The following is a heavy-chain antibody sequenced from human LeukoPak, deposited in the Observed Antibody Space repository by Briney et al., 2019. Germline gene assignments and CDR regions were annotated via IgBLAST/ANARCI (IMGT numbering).Heavy chain of an antibody. CDR2: INHSGST. J-gene: IGHJ6*02. CDR1: GGSFSAYY. V-gene: IGHV4-34*01. CDR3: ARGPGYDFWSGYASYYYYYAMDV. D-gene: IGHD3-3*01. Sequence: SETLSLTCAAYGGSFSAYYWSWIRQPPGKGLEWIGEINHSGSTNHNPSLKSRVTISVDTSKNQFSLKLSSVTAADTAVYYCARGPGYDFWSGYASYYYYYAMDVWGQGTTVTVSS.